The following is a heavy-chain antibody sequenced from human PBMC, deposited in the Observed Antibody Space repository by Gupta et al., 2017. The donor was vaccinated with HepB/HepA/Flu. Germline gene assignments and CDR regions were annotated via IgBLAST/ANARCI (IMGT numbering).Heavy chain of an antibody. CDR2: VKSKIDGGTS. CDR1: GFTFRTMY. CDR3: ATRGL. J-gene: IGHJ4*02. Sequence: EAHLAESGGGSVKPGESLRLSCAASGFTFRTMYMNWVRQAPGKGLEWVGRVKSKIDGGTSDYAAPVQGRFAISRDDSKNILYMEMNSLKTEDTGVYYCATRGLWGQGTLVTVSS. V-gene: IGHV3-15*07.